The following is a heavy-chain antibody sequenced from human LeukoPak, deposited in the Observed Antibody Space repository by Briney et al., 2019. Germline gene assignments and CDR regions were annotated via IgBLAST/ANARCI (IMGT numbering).Heavy chain of an antibody. D-gene: IGHD1-7*01. CDR2: ISGSGGST. CDR1: GFTFSSYA. CDR3: ARAPTAMENYHY. J-gene: IGHJ4*02. V-gene: IGHV3-23*01. Sequence: GGSLRLSCAASGFTFSSYAMSWVRQAPGKGLEWVSAISGSGGSTYYADSVKGRFTISRDNSKNTLYLQMNSLRAEDTAVYYCARAPTAMENYHYWGQGTLVTVSS.